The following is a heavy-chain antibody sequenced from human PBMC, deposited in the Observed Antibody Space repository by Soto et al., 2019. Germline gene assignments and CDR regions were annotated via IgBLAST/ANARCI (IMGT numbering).Heavy chain of an antibody. Sequence: PGGSLRLSCAAAGLNFGLSFMIWMRQRPGKGLEWVSFISHNSDYTNYADAVRGRLTIYRDNDKSSIYLQMNSLRADDTAVDYGANIHYGSLDYWGQGTLVTVSS. D-gene: IGHD4-17*01. CDR3: ANIHYGSLDY. J-gene: IGHJ4*02. CDR2: ISHNSDYT. V-gene: IGHV3-11*06. CDR1: GLNFGLSF.